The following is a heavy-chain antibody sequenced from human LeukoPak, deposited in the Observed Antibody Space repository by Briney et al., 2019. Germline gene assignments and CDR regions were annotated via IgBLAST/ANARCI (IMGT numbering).Heavy chain of an antibody. CDR3: ARQKIDESTGSPKTSGLRVFDF. Sequence: GESLQISSAGSGYNFRDYWIAWVRPMSGKGLEWMGIVYPGDSETRYNPSFQGQITISADKSINTAYLQWSSLEASDTAMYYCARQKIDESTGSPKTSGLRVFDFWGQGTLVTVSS. CDR2: VYPGDSET. V-gene: IGHV5-51*01. D-gene: IGHD2-21*01. J-gene: IGHJ4*02. CDR1: GYNFRDYW.